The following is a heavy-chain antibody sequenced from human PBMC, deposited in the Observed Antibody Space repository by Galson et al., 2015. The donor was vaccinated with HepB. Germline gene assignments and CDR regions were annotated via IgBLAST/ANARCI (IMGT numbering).Heavy chain of an antibody. Sequence: SLRLSCAASGFSFGDFAMHGVRQAPGKGLEWVSGISRNSGSIGYADSVKSRFTISRDNAKNCLYLQMNSLRAEDTALYHCAKGTTLTLIVAFDIRGQGTMVTVSS. CDR2: ISRNSGSI. J-gene: IGHJ3*02. CDR1: GFSFGDFA. V-gene: IGHV3-9*01. D-gene: IGHD4-11*01. CDR3: AKGTTLTLIVAFDI.